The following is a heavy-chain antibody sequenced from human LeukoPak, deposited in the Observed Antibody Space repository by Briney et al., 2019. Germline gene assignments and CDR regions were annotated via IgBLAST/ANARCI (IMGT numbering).Heavy chain of an antibody. CDR1: GYTLTGLS. D-gene: IGHD6-25*01. J-gene: IGHJ4*02. CDR2: FDPENGET. V-gene: IGHV1-24*01. CDR3: ARERAGYSSASKWYFDY. Sequence: GASVKVSCKVSGYTLTGLSMHWVRQAPGKGLEWMGTFDPENGETIYAQKFQGRVTMTEDTSTDTAYMELSSLRSEDTAVYYCARERAGYSSASKWYFDYWGQETLVTVSS.